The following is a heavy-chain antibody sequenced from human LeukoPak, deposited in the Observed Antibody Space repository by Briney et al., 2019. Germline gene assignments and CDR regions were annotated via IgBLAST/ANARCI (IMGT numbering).Heavy chain of an antibody. D-gene: IGHD3-10*01. CDR2: ISGSGGST. CDR1: GFTFSGYA. V-gene: IGHV3-23*01. CDR3: AKADHSGSYSIIDY. Sequence: GGSLRLSCAPSGFTFSGYAMSWVRQAPGKGLEWVSAISGSGGSTYYADSVKGRFTISRDNSKNTLYLQMDSLRAEDTAVYYCAKADHSGSYSIIDYWGQGTLVTVSS. J-gene: IGHJ4*02.